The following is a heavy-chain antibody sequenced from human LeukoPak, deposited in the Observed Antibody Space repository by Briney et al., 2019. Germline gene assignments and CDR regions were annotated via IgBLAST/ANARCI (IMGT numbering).Heavy chain of an antibody. CDR3: AKGVGYCSGGSCQQFDY. J-gene: IGHJ4*02. D-gene: IGHD2-15*01. V-gene: IGHV3-30*02. CDR1: GVTVSSAY. Sequence: GGSLRLSCAVSGVTVSSAYMSWVRQAPGKGLEWVTFIRYDGSNKYYADSVKGRITISRDNSKNTLYLQMNSLRAEDTAVYYCAKGVGYCSGGSCQQFDYWGQGTLVTVSS. CDR2: IRYDGSNK.